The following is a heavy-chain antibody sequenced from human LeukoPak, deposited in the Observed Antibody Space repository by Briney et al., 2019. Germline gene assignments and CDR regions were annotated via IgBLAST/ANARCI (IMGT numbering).Heavy chain of an antibody. J-gene: IGHJ4*02. V-gene: IGHV3-9*01. Sequence: PRGCLRVSSAAPGFTFDDSATYWVRPALRKGQQSDSGISWNSGSIGYADSVKGRFTISRDKDKNSLYLQMNSLRAEDTALYYGAKDTVAGTFNPLFDYWGKGTLVTVSS. CDR2: ISWNSGSI. CDR1: GFTFDDSA. CDR3: AKDTVAGTFNPLFDY. D-gene: IGHD6-19*01.